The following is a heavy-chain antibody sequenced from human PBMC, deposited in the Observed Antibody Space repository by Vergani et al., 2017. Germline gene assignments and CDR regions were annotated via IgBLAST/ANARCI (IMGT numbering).Heavy chain of an antibody. V-gene: IGHV1-8*01. J-gene: IGHJ4*02. Sequence: QVQLVQSGAEVKKPGASVKVSCRASGYSFSSYDISWVRQATGQGLEWMGWMNPNSGTTGYAQKFQGRVTMTRNTSINTAYMELTSLTSDDSAIYYCANSQFTSSWPFDYWGQGTPVTVSS. CDR3: ANSQFTSSWPFDY. CDR2: MNPNSGTT. CDR1: GYSFSSYD. D-gene: IGHD2-2*01.